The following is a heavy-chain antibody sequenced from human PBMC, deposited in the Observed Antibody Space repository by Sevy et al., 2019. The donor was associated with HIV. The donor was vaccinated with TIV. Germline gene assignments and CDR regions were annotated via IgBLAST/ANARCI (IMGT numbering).Heavy chain of an antibody. Sequence: SETLSLTCTVSGGSISSYYWSWIRQPPGKGLEWIGYIYYSGSTNYNPSLKSRVTISVDTSKNQFSLKLSSVTAADTAVYYCARGPPWGNTWLYYFDNWGQGTLVTVSS. V-gene: IGHV4-59*01. J-gene: IGHJ4*02. CDR2: IYYSGST. CDR3: ARGPPWGNTWLYYFDN. D-gene: IGHD6-13*01. CDR1: GGSISSYY.